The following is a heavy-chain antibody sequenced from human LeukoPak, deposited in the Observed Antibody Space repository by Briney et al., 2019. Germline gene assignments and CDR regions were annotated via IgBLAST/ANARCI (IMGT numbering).Heavy chain of an antibody. V-gene: IGHV1-18*01. CDR2: ISAYNGNT. J-gene: IGHJ3*02. CDR3: ARMPRYCSSTSCLSEAFDI. D-gene: IGHD2-2*01. CDR1: GYTFTSYG. Sequence: ASVKVSCKASGYTFTSYGISWVRQAPGQGLEWMGWISAYNGNTNYAQKLQGRVTMTTDTSTSTAYMELSRLRSDDTAVYYCARMPRYCSSTSCLSEAFDIWGQGTMVTVSS.